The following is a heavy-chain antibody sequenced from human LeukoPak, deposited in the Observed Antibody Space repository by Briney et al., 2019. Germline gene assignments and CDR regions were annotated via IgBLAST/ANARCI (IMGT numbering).Heavy chain of an antibody. CDR2: IYYSGST. CDR1: GGSISSYY. Sequence: SETLSLTCTVSGGSISSYYWSWIRQPPGKGLEWIGYIYYSGSTNYNPSLKSRVTISVDTSKNQFSLKLSSVTAADTAVYYCARVYGEMATITDAFGIWGQGTMVTVSS. V-gene: IGHV4-59*01. J-gene: IGHJ3*02. D-gene: IGHD5-24*01. CDR3: ARVYGEMATITDAFGI.